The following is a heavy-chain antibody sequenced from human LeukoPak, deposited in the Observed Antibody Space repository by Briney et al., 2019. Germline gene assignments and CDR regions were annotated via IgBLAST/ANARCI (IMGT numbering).Heavy chain of an antibody. V-gene: IGHV4-34*01. CDR1: GGSFSGYY. Sequence: SETLSLTCAVYGGSFSGYYWSWIRQPPGKGLEWIGEINHSGRTNYNPSLESRVTISVATPKNQFSLKPSSVTAADTAVYYCARGALGYCSSTSCYRAFPFDYWGQGTLVTVSS. CDR3: ARGALGYCSSTSCYRAFPFDY. J-gene: IGHJ4*02. CDR2: INHSGRT. D-gene: IGHD2-2*02.